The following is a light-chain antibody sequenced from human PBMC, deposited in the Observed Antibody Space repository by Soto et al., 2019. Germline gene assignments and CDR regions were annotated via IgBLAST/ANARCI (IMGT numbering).Light chain of an antibody. V-gene: IGLV2-23*02. CDR1: SSDVGSDNL. CDR2: DVS. J-gene: IGLJ3*02. CDR3: CSYAGTYTWV. Sequence: QSALTQPASVSGSPGQSITISCTGTSSDVGSDNLVSWYQQHPGKAPKLMIYDVSKRPSGVPNRFSGSKSGNTASLTISGLQTEDEADYYCCSYAGTYTWVFGGGTKLTVL.